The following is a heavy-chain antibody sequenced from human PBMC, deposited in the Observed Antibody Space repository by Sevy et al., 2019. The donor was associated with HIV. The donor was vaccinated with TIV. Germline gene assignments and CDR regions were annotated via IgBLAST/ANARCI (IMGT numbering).Heavy chain of an antibody. CDR2: LAFGCGKI. V-gene: IGHV3-23*01. CDR3: AREGCSRPHDY. D-gene: IGHD2-2*01. Sequence: GGSLRLSCAASGFAFYDYSMSWIRQAPGKGLEWVATLAFGCGKINYADSVKGRFTISRDNSKNSFYLQMDNLRVEDTALYYCAREGCSRPHDYWGQGTRVTVSS. CDR1: GFAFYDYS. J-gene: IGHJ4*02.